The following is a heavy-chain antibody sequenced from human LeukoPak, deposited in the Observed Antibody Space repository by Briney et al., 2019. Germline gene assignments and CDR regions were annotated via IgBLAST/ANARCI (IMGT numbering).Heavy chain of an antibody. Sequence: GASVKVSCKASGYTFTSYGISWVRQAPGQGLEWMGGIIPIFGTANYAQKFQGRVTITADKSTSTAYMELSSLRSEDTAVYYCARSGSRITMVRGVQYYFDYWGQGTLVTVSS. V-gene: IGHV1-69*06. CDR1: GYTFTSYG. CDR2: IIPIFGTA. CDR3: ARSGSRITMVRGVQYYFDY. D-gene: IGHD3-10*01. J-gene: IGHJ4*02.